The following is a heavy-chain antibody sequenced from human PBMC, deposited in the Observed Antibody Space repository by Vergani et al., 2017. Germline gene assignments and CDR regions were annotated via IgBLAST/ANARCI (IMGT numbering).Heavy chain of an antibody. CDR3: AKTKYGRGNAFDI. CDR1: GFTFSSYA. CDR2: ISGSGGST. J-gene: IGHJ3*02. D-gene: IGHD3-16*01. Sequence: EVQLLESGGGLVQPGGSLRLSCAASGFTFSSYAMSWVRQAPGKGLEWVSAISGSGGSTYYADSVKGRFTLSRDNSKNTLYLQMNSLRAEDTAVYYCAKTKYGRGNAFDIWGQGTMVTVSS. V-gene: IGHV3-23*01.